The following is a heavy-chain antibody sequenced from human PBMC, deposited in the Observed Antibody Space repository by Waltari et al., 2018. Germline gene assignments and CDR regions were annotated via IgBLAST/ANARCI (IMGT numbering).Heavy chain of an antibody. CDR1: GGSFSGYY. J-gene: IGHJ6*03. Sequence: QVQLQQWGAGLLKPSETLSLTCAVYGGSFSGYYWSWIRQPPGKGLEWIGEINHSGSTNYNPSLKSRVTISGDTSKNQFSLKLSSVTAADTAVYYCASPPSSSMDVWGKGTTVTVSS. D-gene: IGHD2-2*01. CDR2: INHSGST. CDR3: ASPPSSSMDV. V-gene: IGHV4-34*01.